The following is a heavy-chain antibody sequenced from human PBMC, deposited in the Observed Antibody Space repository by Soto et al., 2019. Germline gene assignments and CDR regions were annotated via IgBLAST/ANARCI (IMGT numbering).Heavy chain of an antibody. D-gene: IGHD2-8*01. CDR3: ARGVWQQLGADFRDYYYSYCMDV. CDR1: GDSVSSNSAA. Sequence: SQTLSLTCAISGDSVSSNSAAWNWIRQSPSRGLEWLGRAYYRSKWYNDYAVSVQSRITINPDTSKNQFSLQLNSVTPEDTAVYYCARGVWQQLGADFRDYYYSYCMDVCGQGPIVTGS. V-gene: IGHV6-1*01. J-gene: IGHJ6*02. CDR2: AYYRSKWYN.